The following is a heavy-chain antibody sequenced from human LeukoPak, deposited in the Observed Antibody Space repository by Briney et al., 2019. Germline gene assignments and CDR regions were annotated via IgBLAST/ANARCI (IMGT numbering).Heavy chain of an antibody. CDR2: INPTGGST. Sequence: ASVKVSCKASGYTFIAYYMHWVRQAPGQGLEWMGLINPTGGSTGYAQKFQGRVTMTRDMSTSTDYMELSSLRSEDTAIYYCARDNSVGDNAWWFDPWGQGTLVTVSS. D-gene: IGHD1-26*01. V-gene: IGHV1-46*01. CDR3: ARDNSVGDNAWWFDP. CDR1: GYTFIAYY. J-gene: IGHJ5*02.